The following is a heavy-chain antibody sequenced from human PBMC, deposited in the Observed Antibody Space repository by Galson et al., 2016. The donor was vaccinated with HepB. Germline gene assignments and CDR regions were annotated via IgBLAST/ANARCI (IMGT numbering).Heavy chain of an antibody. V-gene: IGHV3-23*01. Sequence: SLRLSCAASGFTFSRFAMSWVRQTPGRRLERVSAISGGGGTTFYADSVKDRFTISRDNSKNTLYLEMSSLRVEDTALYYCVKTRAVTFYNYPMDVWGQGTTVVVSS. D-gene: IGHD3-22*01. CDR2: ISGGGGTT. J-gene: IGHJ6*02. CDR1: GFTFSRFA. CDR3: VKTRAVTFYNYPMDV.